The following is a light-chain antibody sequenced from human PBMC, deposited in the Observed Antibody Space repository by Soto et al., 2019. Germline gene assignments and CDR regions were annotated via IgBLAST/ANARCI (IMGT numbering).Light chain of an antibody. CDR2: DAS. CDR1: QSISSW. V-gene: IGKV1-5*01. J-gene: IGKJ5*01. CDR3: QQSHSTPIT. Sequence: DIHMTQSPSTLSASVGDRVTITCRASQSISSWLAWYQQKPGKAPKLLIYDASSLESGVPSRFSGSGSRTDFTLTISSLQPEDFATYYCQQSHSTPITFGQGTRLEIK.